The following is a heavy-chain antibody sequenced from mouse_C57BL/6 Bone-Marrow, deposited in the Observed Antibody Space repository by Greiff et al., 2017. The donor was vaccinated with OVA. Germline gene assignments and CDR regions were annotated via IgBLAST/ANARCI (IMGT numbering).Heavy chain of an antibody. CDR2: IYPGNSDT. Sequence: EVKLVESGTVLARPGASVKMSCKTSGYTFTSYWMHWVKQRPGQGLEWIGAIYPGNSDTSYNQKFKGKAKLTAVTSASTAYMELSSLTNEDSAVYYGTKHYCGSSYVWFAYWGQGTLVTVSA. CDR3: TKHYCGSSYVWFAY. CDR1: GYTFTSYW. J-gene: IGHJ3*01. D-gene: IGHD1-1*01. V-gene: IGHV1-5*01.